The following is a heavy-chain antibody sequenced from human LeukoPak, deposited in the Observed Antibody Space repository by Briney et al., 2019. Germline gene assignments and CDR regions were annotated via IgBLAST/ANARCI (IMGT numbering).Heavy chain of an antibody. D-gene: IGHD1-26*01. V-gene: IGHV6-1*01. J-gene: IGHJ4*02. Sequence: SQTLSLTCAISGDSVSSNSAIWHWIRQPRSRGLEWLGRTYYRSKWYYDYGVSVESRMTINPDTSKNQFSLQLNSVTPEDTAVYNCARVPSGVYGYFHYWGQGTLVTVSS. CDR3: ARVPSGVYGYFHY. CDR1: GDSVSSNSAI. CDR2: TYYRSKWYY.